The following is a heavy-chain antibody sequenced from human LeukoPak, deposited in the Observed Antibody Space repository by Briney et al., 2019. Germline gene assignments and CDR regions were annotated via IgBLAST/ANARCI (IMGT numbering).Heavy chain of an antibody. CDR1: GFTFSSHA. J-gene: IGHJ4*02. Sequence: GGSLRLPRAASGFTFSSHAMSWVRQPTGKALEWVSAISGSGGSTYYADSVKGRFTISRDNSKNTLYLQMNSLRAEDTAVYYCAKKPERTGLDYWGQGTLVTVSS. D-gene: IGHD1/OR15-1a*01. CDR2: ISGSGGST. CDR3: AKKPERTGLDY. V-gene: IGHV3-23*01.